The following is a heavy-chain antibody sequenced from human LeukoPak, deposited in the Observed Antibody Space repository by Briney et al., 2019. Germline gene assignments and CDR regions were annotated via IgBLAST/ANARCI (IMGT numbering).Heavy chain of an antibody. V-gene: IGHV1-8*01. J-gene: IGHJ4*02. CDR1: GYTFTSYD. D-gene: IGHD2-21*02. Sequence: GASVKVSCKASGYTFTSYDINWVRQATGQGLEWMGWMNPNSGNTGYAQKFQGRVTMTRNTSISTAYMELSGLRSEDTAVYYRARVILGRLRNVVVTADFDYWGQGTLVTVSS. CDR3: ARVILGRLRNVVVTADFDY. CDR2: MNPNSGNT.